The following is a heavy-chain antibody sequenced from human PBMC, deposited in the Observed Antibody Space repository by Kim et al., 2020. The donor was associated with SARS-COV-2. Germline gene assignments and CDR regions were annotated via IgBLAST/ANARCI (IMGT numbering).Heavy chain of an antibody. Sequence: SETLSLTCAVYGGSFSGYYWSWIRQPPGKGLEWIGEINHSGSTNYNSSLKSRVTISVDTSKNQFSLKLSSVTAADTAVYYCARGRIYGWLFGESMAGGMDVWGQGTTVTVSS. CDR1: GGSFSGYY. V-gene: IGHV4-34*01. CDR2: INHSGST. J-gene: IGHJ6*02. CDR3: ARGRIYGWLFGESMAGGMDV. D-gene: IGHD3-10*02.